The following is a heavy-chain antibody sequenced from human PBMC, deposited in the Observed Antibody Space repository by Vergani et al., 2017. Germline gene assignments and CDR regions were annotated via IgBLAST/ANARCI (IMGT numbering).Heavy chain of an antibody. CDR3: ARAQWVIEA. J-gene: IGHJ4*02. CDR1: GFAINGDDIR. D-gene: IGHD1-26*01. CDR2: ISGTGTSS. V-gene: IGHV4-30-4*08. Sequence: QEQLQESGPRLLKPSQTLSLTCSGSGFAINGDDIRWTWIRRSPGKGLEWIGRISGTGTSSSYNPSLGDRPAISLDTSTTQFFLTLTSVTAAGTAIYYCARAQWVIEAWGQGAPVTVSS.